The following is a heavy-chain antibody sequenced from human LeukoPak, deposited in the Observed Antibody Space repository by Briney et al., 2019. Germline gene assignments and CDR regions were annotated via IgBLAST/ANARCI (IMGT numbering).Heavy chain of an antibody. V-gene: IGHV1-18*01. J-gene: IGHJ4*02. CDR3: ARCLGYCSSTSCYVGRCFDY. D-gene: IGHD2-2*01. Sequence: ASVKVSCKASGYTFTSYGISGVREAPGQGLEWRGWISAYNGNTNYAQKLQGRVTMTTDTSTSTAYMELRSLRSDDTAVYYCARCLGYCSSTSCYVGRCFDYWGQGTLVTVSS. CDR2: ISAYNGNT. CDR1: GYTFTSYG.